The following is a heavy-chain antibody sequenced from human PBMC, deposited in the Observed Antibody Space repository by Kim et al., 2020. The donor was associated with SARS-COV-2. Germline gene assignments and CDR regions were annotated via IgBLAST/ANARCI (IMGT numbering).Heavy chain of an antibody. CDR3: SRENSMVRGVILRYYYYY. Sequence: GSLRLSCAASGFTFSSYAMHWVRQAPGKGLEWVAVISYDGSNKYYADSVKGRFTISRDNSKNTLYLQMNSLRAEDTAVYYCSRENSMVRGVILRYYYYY. CDR1: GFTFSSYA. V-gene: IGHV3-30*04. J-gene: IGHJ6*01. CDR2: ISYDGSNK. D-gene: IGHD3-10*01.